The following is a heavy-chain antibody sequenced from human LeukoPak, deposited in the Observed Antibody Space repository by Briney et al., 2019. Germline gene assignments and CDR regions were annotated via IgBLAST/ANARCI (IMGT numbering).Heavy chain of an antibody. Sequence: SGGSLRLSCAASGFTFSSYAMSWVRQAPGKGLEWVSAISGSGGSTYYADSVKGRFTISRDNTKNTLYLQMNSLRAEDTAVYYCAKVLAVAGTGDYFDYWGQGTLVTVSS. D-gene: IGHD6-19*01. CDR2: ISGSGGST. CDR1: GFTFSSYA. J-gene: IGHJ4*02. V-gene: IGHV3-23*01. CDR3: AKVLAVAGTGDYFDY.